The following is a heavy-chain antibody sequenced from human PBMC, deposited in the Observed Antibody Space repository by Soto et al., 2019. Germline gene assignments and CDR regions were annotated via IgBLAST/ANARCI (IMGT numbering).Heavy chain of an antibody. J-gene: IGHJ3*02. CDR3: ARDPVPSDAGPVRYPADI. V-gene: IGHV1-46*01. CDR2: INPNGGST. D-gene: IGHD2-2*02. CDR1: GYTFTTYY. Sequence: QVRLVQSGAEVKKPGASVTVSCRASGYTFTTYYLHWVRQAPGQGLEWMGIINPNGGSTTYSQHFQGRITMTRDTSANTVDMELSGLTSEDTAVYFCARDPVPSDAGPVRYPADIWGQGTLVTISS.